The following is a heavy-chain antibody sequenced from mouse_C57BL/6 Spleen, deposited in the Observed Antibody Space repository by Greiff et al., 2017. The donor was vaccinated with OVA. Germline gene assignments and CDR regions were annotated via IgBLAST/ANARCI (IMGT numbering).Heavy chain of an antibody. CDR3: ARAGLRGFAY. J-gene: IGHJ3*01. V-gene: IGHV5-6*01. CDR2: ISSGGSYT. CDR1: GFTFSSYG. Sequence: DVQLVESGGDLVKPGGSLKLSCAASGFTFSSYGMSWVRQTPDKRLEWVATISSGGSYTYYPDSVKGRFTISRDNAKNTLYLQMSSLKSEDTAMYYCARAGLRGFAYWGQGTLVTVSA. D-gene: IGHD2-4*01.